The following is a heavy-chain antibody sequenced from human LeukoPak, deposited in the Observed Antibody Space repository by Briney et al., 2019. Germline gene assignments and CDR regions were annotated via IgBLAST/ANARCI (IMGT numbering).Heavy chain of an antibody. CDR1: GFTFSSYG. D-gene: IGHD4-17*01. J-gene: IGHJ4*02. CDR3: AKDRHGDYSFDF. CDR2: ISYDGSNK. Sequence: GGSLRLSCAASGFTFSSYGMHWVRQAPGKGLEWVAVISYDGSNKYYADSVKGRFTISRDNSKSTLYLQMNSLRAEDTAVYFCAKDRHGDYSFDFWGQGTLVTVSS. V-gene: IGHV3-30*18.